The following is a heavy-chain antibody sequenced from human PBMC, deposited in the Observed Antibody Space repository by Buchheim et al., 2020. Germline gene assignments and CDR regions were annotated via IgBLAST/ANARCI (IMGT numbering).Heavy chain of an antibody. CDR2: ISYDGSNK. CDR1: GFTFSSYA. V-gene: IGHV3-30*04. D-gene: IGHD5-18*01. Sequence: QVQLVESGGGVVQPGRSLRLSCAASGFTFSSYAMHWVRQAPGKGLEWVAVISYDGSNKYYADSVKGRFTISRDNSKNTLYLQMNGLRAEDTAVYYCARGSEAMGQFYFDYWGQGTL. J-gene: IGHJ4*02. CDR3: ARGSEAMGQFYFDY.